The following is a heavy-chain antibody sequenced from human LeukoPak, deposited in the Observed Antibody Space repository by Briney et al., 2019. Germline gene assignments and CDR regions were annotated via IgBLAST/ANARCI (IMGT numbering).Heavy chain of an antibody. V-gene: IGHV1-8*01. J-gene: IGHJ6*02. D-gene: IGHD4-11*01. CDR3: ARGPPYDYSNYYYYGMDV. Sequence: ASVKVSCKASGYTFTSYDINWVRQATGQGLEWMGWMNPNSGNTGYAQKFRGRVTMTRNTSISTAYMELSSLRSEDTAVYYCARGPPYDYSNYYYYGMDVWGQGTTVTVSS. CDR1: GYTFTSYD. CDR2: MNPNSGNT.